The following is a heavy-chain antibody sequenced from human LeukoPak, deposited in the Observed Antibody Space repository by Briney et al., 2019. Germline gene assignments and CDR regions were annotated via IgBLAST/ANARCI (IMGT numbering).Heavy chain of an antibody. D-gene: IGHD1-7*01. CDR3: ASGRELELPWQ. CDR2: INHTGST. J-gene: IGHJ4*01. Sequence: PSETLSLTCAVYGDSSNTYYWSWIRQSPGKGLEWIAEINHTGSTDYNPSLKSRVTISVDTSKNQFSLKLASVTAADTAVYYCASGRELELPWQWGHGTLVTVSS. CDR1: GDSSNTYY. V-gene: IGHV4-34*01.